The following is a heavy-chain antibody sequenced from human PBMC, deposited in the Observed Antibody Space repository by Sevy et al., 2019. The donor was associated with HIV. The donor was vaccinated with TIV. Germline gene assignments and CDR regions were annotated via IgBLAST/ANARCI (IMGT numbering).Heavy chain of an antibody. CDR1: GGTFSSFA. V-gene: IGHV1-69*10. CDR2: IIPILGIA. CDR3: ARDKYGDSLGLFNL. D-gene: IGHD4-17*01. Sequence: ASVKVSCKASGGTFSSFAINWVRQAPGQGLEWMGGIIPILGIANYAQKFQGRVTITADKSANIAYMELSSLRSEDTAVYYCARDKYGDSLGLFNLWGRGTLVTVSS. J-gene: IGHJ2*01.